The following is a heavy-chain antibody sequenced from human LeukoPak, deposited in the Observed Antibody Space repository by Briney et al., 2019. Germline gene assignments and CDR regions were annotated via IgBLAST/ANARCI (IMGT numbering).Heavy chain of an antibody. V-gene: IGHV1-69*05. D-gene: IGHD2-2*01. J-gene: IGHJ6*03. Sequence: SVKISCKASGGTFSSYAISWVRQAPGQGLEWMGGIIPIFGTANYAQKFQGRVTITTDESTSTAYMELSSLTSDDTAVYYCARGLQYQLLKALGYYYMDVWGEGTTVTVSS. CDR2: IIPIFGTA. CDR1: GGTFSSYA. CDR3: ARGLQYQLLKALGYYYMDV.